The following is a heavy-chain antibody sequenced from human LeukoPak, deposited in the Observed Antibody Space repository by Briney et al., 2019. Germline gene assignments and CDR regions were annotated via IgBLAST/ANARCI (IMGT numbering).Heavy chain of an antibody. D-gene: IGHD4-17*01. J-gene: IGHJ4*02. CDR2: ISWNSGSI. CDR1: GFTFDDYA. V-gene: IGHV3-9*01. CDR3: AKDREPNIYGDPGGYYFDY. Sequence: PGGSLRLSCAASGFTFDDYAMHWVRQAPGKGLEWVSGISWNSGSIGYADSVKGRFTISRDNAKNSLYLQMNSLRAEDTAVYYCAKDREPNIYGDPGGYYFDYWGQGTLVTVSS.